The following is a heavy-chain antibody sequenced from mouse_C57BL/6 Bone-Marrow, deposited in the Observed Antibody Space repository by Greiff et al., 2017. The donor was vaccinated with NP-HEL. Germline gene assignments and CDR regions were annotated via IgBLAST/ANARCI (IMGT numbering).Heavy chain of an antibody. J-gene: IGHJ2*01. CDR3: ARNGYSYFDY. CDR1: GFTFSDYG. CDR2: ISSGSSTI. V-gene: IGHV5-17*01. Sequence: DVKLQESGGGLVKPGGSLKLSCAASGFTFSDYGMHWVRQAPEKGLEWVAYISSGSSTIYYADTVKGRFTISRDNAKNTLFLQMTSLRSEDTAMYYCARNGYSYFDYWGQGTTLTVSS. D-gene: IGHD2-3*01.